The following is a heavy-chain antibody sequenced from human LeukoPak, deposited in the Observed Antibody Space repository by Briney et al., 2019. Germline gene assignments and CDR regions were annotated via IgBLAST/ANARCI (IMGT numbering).Heavy chain of an antibody. J-gene: IGHJ4*02. V-gene: IGHV4-39*07. CDR2: IYYSGST. Sequence: PGGSLRLSCAASGITFNSYSMNWVRQPPGKGLEWIGSIYYSGSTYYNPSLKSRVTISVGTSKNQFSLKLSSVTAADTAVYYCARGSVVTANFDYWGQGTLVTVSS. D-gene: IGHD4-23*01. CDR3: ARGSVVTANFDY. CDR1: GITFNSYS.